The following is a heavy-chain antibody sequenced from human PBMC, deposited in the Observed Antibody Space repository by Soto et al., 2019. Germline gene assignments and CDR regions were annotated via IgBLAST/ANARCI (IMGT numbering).Heavy chain of an antibody. V-gene: IGHV3-21*01. CDR2: ISSNSAYI. Sequence: PGGSLRLSCAASGSTFRSFTMNWVRQAPGKGLEWASTISSNSAYIYYTDALRGRFTISRDNAKNSLHLQMNSLRAEDTAVYYCTRDASRDSSARGWFDPWGPGTLVTVSS. D-gene: IGHD6-13*01. CDR3: TRDASRDSSARGWFDP. CDR1: GSTFRSFT. J-gene: IGHJ5*02.